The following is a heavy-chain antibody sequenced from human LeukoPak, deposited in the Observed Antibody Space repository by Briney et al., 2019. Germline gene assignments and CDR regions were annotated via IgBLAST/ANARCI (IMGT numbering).Heavy chain of an antibody. D-gene: IGHD3-10*01. CDR2: INHSGST. CDR1: GGSFSGCY. V-gene: IGHV4-34*01. Sequence: SETLSLTCAVYGGSFSGCYWSWIRQPPGKGLEWIGEINHSGSTYYNPSLKSRVTISVDTSKNQFSLKLSSVTAADTAVYYCARDPGKTLWFGELFPHWGQGTLVTVSS. CDR3: ARDPGKTLWFGELFPH. J-gene: IGHJ4*02.